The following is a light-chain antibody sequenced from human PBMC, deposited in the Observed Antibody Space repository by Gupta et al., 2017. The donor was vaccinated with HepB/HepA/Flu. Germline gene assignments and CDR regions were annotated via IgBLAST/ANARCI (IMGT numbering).Light chain of an antibody. CDR1: SSDVGGYNY. V-gene: IGLV2-11*01. Sequence: QSALTQPRSVSGSPGQSVTLSCTGTSSDVGGYNYVSWYEQHPGKAPKLMIYDVSKRPSGVPDRGSGSKSGNTASLTISGLEAEDEDYDYGCSYAGSCVFGTGTKVTVL. CDR3: CSYAGSCV. CDR2: DVS. J-gene: IGLJ1*01.